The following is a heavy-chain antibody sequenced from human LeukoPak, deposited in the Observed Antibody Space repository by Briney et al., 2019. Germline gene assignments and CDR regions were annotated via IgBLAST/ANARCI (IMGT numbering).Heavy chain of an antibody. D-gene: IGHD2-15*01. Sequence: SVKVSCKASGGTFSSYAISWVRQAPGQGLEWMGRIIPILGIANYAQKFQGRVTITADKSTSTAYMELSSLRSEDTAVYYCARDCSGGSCYPSDYYYYGMDVWGQGTTVTVSS. CDR3: ARDCSGGSCYPSDYYYYGMDV. CDR1: GGTFSSYA. CDR2: IIPILGIA. J-gene: IGHJ6*02. V-gene: IGHV1-69*04.